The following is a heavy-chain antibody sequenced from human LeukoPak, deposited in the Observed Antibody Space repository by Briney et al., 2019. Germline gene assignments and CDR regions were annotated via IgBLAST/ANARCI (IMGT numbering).Heavy chain of an antibody. D-gene: IGHD2-15*01. Sequence: ASVTVSCKASGYTFTSYDINWVRQAPGQGLXXXXXXXXXXGNTVYAQKFQGRVTMTRNTSISTAYMELSSLRSEDTAVYYCARDVVVVPATESFDYYYYGMDVWGQGTTVTVSS. CDR1: GYTFTSYD. V-gene: IGHV1-8*01. J-gene: IGHJ6*02. CDR3: ARDVVVVPATESFDYYYYGMDV. CDR2: XXXXXGNT.